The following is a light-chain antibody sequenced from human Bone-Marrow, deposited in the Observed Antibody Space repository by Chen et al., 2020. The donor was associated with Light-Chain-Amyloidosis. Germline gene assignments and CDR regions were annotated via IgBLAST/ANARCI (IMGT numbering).Light chain of an antibody. CDR1: QGISSY. J-gene: IGKJ4*01. Sequence: IQLTQSPSSLSASVGDRVTITCRASQGISSYLAWYQQKPGKAPKLLIYAASTLQSGVPSRFSGSGSGTDFTPTISSLQPEDFATYYCQQLNSYPPTFGGGTKVEIK. CDR3: QQLNSYPPT. V-gene: IGKV1-9*01. CDR2: AAS.